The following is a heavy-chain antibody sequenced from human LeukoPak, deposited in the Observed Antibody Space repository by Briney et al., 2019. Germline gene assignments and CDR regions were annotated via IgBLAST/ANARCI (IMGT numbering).Heavy chain of an antibody. Sequence: PGGSLRLSCAASGYTFSKYWMHWVRQVPGKGLVWVSRINTDGTSTSYADSVKGRFTISRDNAKNTLYLQMNSLRAEDTAVYYCTRGLGRPMDYYYYYMDVWGKGATVTVSS. CDR3: TRGLGRPMDYYYYYMDV. D-gene: IGHD3-16*01. J-gene: IGHJ6*03. V-gene: IGHV3-74*01. CDR2: INTDGTST. CDR1: GYTFSKYW.